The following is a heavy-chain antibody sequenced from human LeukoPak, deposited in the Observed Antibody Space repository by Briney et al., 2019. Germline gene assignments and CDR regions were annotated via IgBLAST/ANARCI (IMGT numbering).Heavy chain of an antibody. CDR1: GYTFTSYD. CDR3: ARGLWFEIFDY. V-gene: IGHV1-8*03. CDR2: MNPNSGNT. J-gene: IGHJ4*02. D-gene: IGHD2-21*01. Sequence: RASVKVSCKASGYTFTSYDINWVRQATGQGLEWMGWMNPNSGNTGYAQKFQGRVTITRNTSISTAYMELRSLRSEDTAVYYCARGLWFEIFDYWGQGTLVTVSS.